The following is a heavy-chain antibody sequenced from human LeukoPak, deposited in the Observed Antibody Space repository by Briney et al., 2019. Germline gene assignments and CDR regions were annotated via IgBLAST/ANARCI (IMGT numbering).Heavy chain of an antibody. CDR3: ARDTWDRVFDY. D-gene: IGHD1-14*01. Sequence: GGSLRLSCAASGFTFSSYGMHWVRQAPGKGLEWVAVISYDGSNKYYADSVKGRFTISRDNAKNSLYLQMNSLRAEGTAVYYCARDTWDRVFDYWGQGTLVTVSS. V-gene: IGHV3-30*03. CDR1: GFTFSSYG. J-gene: IGHJ4*02. CDR2: ISYDGSNK.